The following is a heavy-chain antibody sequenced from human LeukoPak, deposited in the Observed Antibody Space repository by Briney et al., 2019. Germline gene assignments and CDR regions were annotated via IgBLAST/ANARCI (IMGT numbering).Heavy chain of an antibody. CDR3: ARGPKDIVLRYGSFDL. CDR1: GGTFSSYA. CDR2: IIPIFGTA. Sequence: GASVKVSCKASGGTFSSYAISWVRQAPGQGLEWMGGIIPIFGTANYAQKFQGRVTITADESTSTAYMELSSLRSEDTAVYYCARGPKDIVLRYGSFDLWGRGTLVTVSS. J-gene: IGHJ2*01. V-gene: IGHV1-69*13. D-gene: IGHD2-8*01.